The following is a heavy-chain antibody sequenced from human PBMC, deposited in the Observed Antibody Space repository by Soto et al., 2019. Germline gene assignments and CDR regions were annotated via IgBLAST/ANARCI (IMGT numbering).Heavy chain of an antibody. CDR3: ARDQVADIVVIPAAKLDAFDI. J-gene: IGHJ3*02. V-gene: IGHV1-8*01. D-gene: IGHD2-2*01. Sequence: GASVKVSCKASGYTFTSYDINWVRQATGQGLEWMGWMNPNSGNTDYAQKFQGRVTMTRNTSISTAYMELRSLRSDDTAVYYCARDQVADIVVIPAAKLDAFDIWGQGTMVTGSS. CDR1: GYTFTSYD. CDR2: MNPNSGNT.